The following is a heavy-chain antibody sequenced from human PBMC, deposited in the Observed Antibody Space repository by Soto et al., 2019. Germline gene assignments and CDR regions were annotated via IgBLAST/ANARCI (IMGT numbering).Heavy chain of an antibody. Sequence: GESLKISCKGSGYSFTSYWIGWVRQMPGKGLEWMGIIYPGDSDTRYSPSFQGQVTISADKSVSTAYLQWSSLKASDTAMYYCARDDHYYYYGLDVWGQGTTVTAS. CDR3: ARDDHYYYYGLDV. CDR2: IYPGDSDT. J-gene: IGHJ6*02. V-gene: IGHV5-51*01. CDR1: GYSFTSYW. D-gene: IGHD3-3*01.